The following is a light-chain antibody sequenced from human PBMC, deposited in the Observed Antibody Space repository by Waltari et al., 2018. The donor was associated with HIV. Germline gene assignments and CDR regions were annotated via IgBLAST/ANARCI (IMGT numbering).Light chain of an antibody. CDR2: RNN. CDR1: SSKLGSNY. J-gene: IGLJ3*02. Sequence: QSVLTPPPSASGTPGQRVTISCSGSSSKLGSNYVYWYKQLPGTAPKLLIYRNNQRPSGVPDRFSGSKSGTSASLAISGLRSEDEADYYCAAWDDSLSGWVFGGGTKLTVL. V-gene: IGLV1-47*01. CDR3: AAWDDSLSGWV.